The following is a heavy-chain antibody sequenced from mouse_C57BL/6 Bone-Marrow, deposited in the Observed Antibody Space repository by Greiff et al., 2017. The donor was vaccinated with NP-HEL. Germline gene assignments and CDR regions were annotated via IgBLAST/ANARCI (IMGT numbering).Heavy chain of an antibody. V-gene: IGHV1-72*01. J-gene: IGHJ1*03. CDR2: IDPSSGGT. CDR1: GYTFTSYW. Sequence: VQLQQSGAELVKPGASVKLSCKASGYTFTSYWMHWVKQRPGRGLEWIGRIDPSSGGTKYNEKFKSKATLTVDKPSSTAYMQLSSLTSEDSAVYYCARSPIYDGYPHWYFDVWGTGTTVTVSS. D-gene: IGHD2-3*01. CDR3: ARSPIYDGYPHWYFDV.